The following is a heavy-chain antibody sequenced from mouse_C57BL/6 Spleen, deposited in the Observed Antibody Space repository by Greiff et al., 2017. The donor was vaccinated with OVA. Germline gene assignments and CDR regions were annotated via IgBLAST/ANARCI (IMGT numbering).Heavy chain of an antibody. CDR2: INPNNGGT. V-gene: IGHV1-18*01. CDR1: GYTFTDYN. Sequence: VQLQQSGPELVKPGASVKIPCKASGYTFTDYNMDWVKQSHGKSLEWIGDINPNNGGTIYNQKFKGKATLTVDKSSNTAYMELRSLTSEDTAVYYCARGDYSNYWYFDVWGTGTTVTVSS. CDR3: ARGDYSNYWYFDV. J-gene: IGHJ1*03. D-gene: IGHD2-5*01.